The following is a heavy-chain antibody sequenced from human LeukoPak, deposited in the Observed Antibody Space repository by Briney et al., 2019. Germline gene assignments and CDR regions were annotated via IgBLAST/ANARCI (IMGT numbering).Heavy chain of an antibody. D-gene: IGHD6-13*01. CDR3: ARDRAYSSSWPYYFDY. V-gene: IGHV1-46*01. CDR1: GYTFTSYY. J-gene: IGHJ4*02. Sequence: ASVKVSCKASGYTFTSYYMHWVRQAPGQGLEWMGIINPSGGSTSYAQKFQGRFTISRDNSKNTLYLQMNSLRAEDTAVYYCARDRAYSSSWPYYFDYWGQGTLVTVSS. CDR2: INPSGGST.